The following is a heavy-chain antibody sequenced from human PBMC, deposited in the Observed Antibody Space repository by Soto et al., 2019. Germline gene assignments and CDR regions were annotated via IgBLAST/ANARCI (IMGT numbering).Heavy chain of an antibody. D-gene: IGHD6-6*01. CDR3: ARDLPYSSSGLGWFDP. CDR2: IYYSGST. Sequence: QVQLQESGPGLVKPSETLSLTCTVSGGSISSYYWSWIRQPPGKGLEWIGYIYYSGSTNYNPSLKSRVTISVDTSKNQFSLKLSSVTAADTAVYYCARDLPYSSSGLGWFDPWGQGTLVTVSS. V-gene: IGHV4-59*01. J-gene: IGHJ5*02. CDR1: GGSISSYY.